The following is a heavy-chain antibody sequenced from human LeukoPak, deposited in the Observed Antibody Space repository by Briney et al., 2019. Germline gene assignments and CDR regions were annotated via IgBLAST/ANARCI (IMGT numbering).Heavy chain of an antibody. Sequence: ASVKVSCTASGGTFSNYAISWVGQAPGQGLEWMGGIIPLFGTANYAQKFQGRVTITADESTSTAYMELSSLRSEDTAVYYCARDSSEFRSLIPHWGQGTQVTVSS. CDR2: IIPLFGTA. V-gene: IGHV1-69*01. J-gene: IGHJ1*01. D-gene: IGHD2-21*01. CDR1: GGTFSNYA. CDR3: ARDSSEFRSLIPH.